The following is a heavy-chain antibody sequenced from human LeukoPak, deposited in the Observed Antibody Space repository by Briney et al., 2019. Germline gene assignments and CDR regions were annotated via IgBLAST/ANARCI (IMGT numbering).Heavy chain of an antibody. CDR3: ATDWGYSYGYPFDS. V-gene: IGHV3-7*01. CDR2: IKQDGSEK. D-gene: IGHD5-18*01. Sequence: TGGFLRLSCAASGFTFSNYWMSWVRQAPGKGLEWVANIKQDGSEKFYVDSVKGRFTISRDNAMNSLYLQMNSLRVEDTAVYYCATDWGYSYGYPFDSWGQGTLVTVSS. CDR1: GFTFSNYW. J-gene: IGHJ4*02.